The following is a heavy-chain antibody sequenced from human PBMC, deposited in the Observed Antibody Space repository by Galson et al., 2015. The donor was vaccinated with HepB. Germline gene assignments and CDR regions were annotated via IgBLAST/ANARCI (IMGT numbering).Heavy chain of an antibody. J-gene: IGHJ4*02. CDR3: ASIGGYYYGIDY. V-gene: IGHV3-11*03. CDR2: ISSSSSYT. CDR1: GFTFSDYY. D-gene: IGHD3-22*01. Sequence: SLRLSCAASGFTFSDYYMSWIRQAPGKGLEWVSYISSSSSYTNYADSVKGRFTISRDNAKNSLYLQMNSLRAEDTAVYYCASIGGYYYGIDYWGQGTLVAVSS.